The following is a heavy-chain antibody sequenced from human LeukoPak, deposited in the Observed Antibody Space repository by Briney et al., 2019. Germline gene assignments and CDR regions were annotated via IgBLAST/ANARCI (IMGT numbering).Heavy chain of an antibody. CDR2: INHSGST. CDR1: GGSISSYY. CDR3: ARGRAFDI. J-gene: IGHJ3*02. Sequence: SETLSLTCTVSGGSISSYYGSWIRQPPGKGLEWIGEINHSGSTNYNPSLKSRVTISVDTSKNQFSLKLSSVTAADTAVYYCARGRAFDIWGQGTMVTVSS. V-gene: IGHV4-34*01.